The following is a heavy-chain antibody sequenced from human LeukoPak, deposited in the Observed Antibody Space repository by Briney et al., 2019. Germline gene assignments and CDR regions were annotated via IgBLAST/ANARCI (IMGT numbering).Heavy chain of an antibody. CDR3: ARGCKRFLEWLFNNWFDP. D-gene: IGHD3-3*01. J-gene: IGHJ5*02. Sequence: ASVKVSCKASGYTFTGYYMHWVRQAPGQGLEWMGWINPYNGDTNYAQKLQGRVTMTRDTSTSTAYMELSRLRSDDTAVYYCARGCKRFLEWLFNNWFDPWGQGNLVTVSS. CDR1: GYTFTGYY. CDR2: INPYNGDT. V-gene: IGHV1-2*02.